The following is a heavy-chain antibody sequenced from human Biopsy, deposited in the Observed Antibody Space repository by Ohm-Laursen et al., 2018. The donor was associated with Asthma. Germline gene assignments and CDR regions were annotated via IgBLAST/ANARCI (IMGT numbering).Heavy chain of an antibody. CDR1: GLTFTDAW. CDR2: IKSKTDGGTT. J-gene: IGHJ4*02. Sequence: SLRLSCAAFGLTFTDAWMSWVRQAPGKGLEWVGRIKSKTDGGTTDYAAPVKGRFTISRDDSKNTLYLQMNSLKTEDTAMYYCTTDALLYSSADYWGQGTLVTVSS. CDR3: TTDALLYSSADY. D-gene: IGHD2-8*01. V-gene: IGHV3-15*01.